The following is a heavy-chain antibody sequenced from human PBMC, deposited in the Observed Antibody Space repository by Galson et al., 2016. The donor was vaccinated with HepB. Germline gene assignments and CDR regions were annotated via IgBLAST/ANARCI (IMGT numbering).Heavy chain of an antibody. CDR1: GFTFSSQG. V-gene: IGHV3-30*18. J-gene: IGHJ1*01. Sequence: SLRLSCAASGFTFSSQGMHWVRQAPGKGLEWVAVISHDEINRNYADSVKGRFSVSRDNSKNTLFLQMDSLSVEDTAVYYCAKDHTRNSVVTGGYLQEWGQGTLVTVSS. D-gene: IGHD4-23*01. CDR2: ISHDEINR. CDR3: AKDHTRNSVVTGGYLQE.